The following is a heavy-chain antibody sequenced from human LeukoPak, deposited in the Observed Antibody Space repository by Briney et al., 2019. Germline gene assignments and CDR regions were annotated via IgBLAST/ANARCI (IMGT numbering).Heavy chain of an antibody. J-gene: IGHJ6*04. CDR2: ISSSSYI. D-gene: IGHD1-1*01. CDR1: GFTFSSYS. V-gene: IGHV3-21*01. CDR3: AILQLERRPYYYGMDV. Sequence: GGSLRLSCAASGFTFSSYSMNWVRQAPGKGLEWVSSISSSSYIYYADSVKGRFTISRDNAKNSLYLQMNSLRAEDTAMYYCAILQLERRPYYYGMDVWGKGTTVTVSS.